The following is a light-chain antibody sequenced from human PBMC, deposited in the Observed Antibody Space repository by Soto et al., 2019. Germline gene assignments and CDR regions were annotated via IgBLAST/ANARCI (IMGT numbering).Light chain of an antibody. CDR3: HQYGSSAWT. CDR2: GAS. CDR1: QSVSSSY. J-gene: IGKJ1*01. Sequence: EIVLTQSPGTLSLSPGERATLSCRASQSVSSSYLAWYQQKPGQAPRLLIYGASSRATGIPDRFSGSGSGTDFTLTISRLEPEDFAMYYCHQYGSSAWTVGQGTEVEIK. V-gene: IGKV3-20*01.